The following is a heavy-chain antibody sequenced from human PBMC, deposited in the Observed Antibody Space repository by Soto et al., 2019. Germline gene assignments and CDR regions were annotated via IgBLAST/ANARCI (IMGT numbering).Heavy chain of an antibody. Sequence: ASVKVSCKASGYTFTSYAMHWVRQAPGQRLEWMGWINADNGNTKSSQKFQDRVIITRDTSASTAYMDLSSLRSEDTAVYYCARGIATGQLDPWGQGTLVTVSS. J-gene: IGHJ5*02. CDR3: ARGIATGQLDP. CDR1: GYTFTSYA. D-gene: IGHD2-15*01. V-gene: IGHV1-3*01. CDR2: INADNGNT.